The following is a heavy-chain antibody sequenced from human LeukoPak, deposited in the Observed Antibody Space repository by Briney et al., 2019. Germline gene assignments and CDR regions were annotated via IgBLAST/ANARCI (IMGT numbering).Heavy chain of an antibody. Sequence: GGSLRVSCAASGFTFCCYAMSWVPQAPGKGMEWVSAISGSRGSTYYADSVKGRLTISRDNPTNALYLQTNSLRAEDTAVYYCARDSSSWFVYWGQGTLVTVSS. CDR2: ISGSRGST. CDR1: GFTFCCYA. CDR3: ARDSSSWFVY. J-gene: IGHJ4*02. V-gene: IGHV3-23*01. D-gene: IGHD6-13*01.